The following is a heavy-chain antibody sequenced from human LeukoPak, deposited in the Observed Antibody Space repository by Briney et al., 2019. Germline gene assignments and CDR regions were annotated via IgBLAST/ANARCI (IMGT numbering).Heavy chain of an antibody. CDR1: GGSFSGYY. D-gene: IGHD6-19*01. Sequence: SETLSLTCAVYGGSFSGYYWSWIRQPPGKGLEWIGEINHSGSTNYNPSLKSRVTISVDTSKNQFSLKLSSVTAADTAVYYCARGDGAVADYYYYGMDVWGQGTTVTVSS. J-gene: IGHJ6*02. CDR2: INHSGST. V-gene: IGHV4-34*01. CDR3: ARGDGAVADYYYYGMDV.